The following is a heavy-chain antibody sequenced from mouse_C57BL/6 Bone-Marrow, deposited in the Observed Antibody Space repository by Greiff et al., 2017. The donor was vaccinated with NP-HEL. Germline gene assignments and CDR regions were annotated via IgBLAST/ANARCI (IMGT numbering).Heavy chain of an antibody. CDR2: IWGGGST. V-gene: IGHV2-6*01. CDR1: GFSLTSYG. J-gene: IGHJ4*01. CDR3: ARTSITTVVVSPYYYAMDY. D-gene: IGHD1-1*01. Sequence: GQREEAGPGLVAPSQSLSITCTVSGFSLTSYGVDWVRQSPGKGLEWLGVIWGGGSTNYNSAPKSRLSISKDNSKSQVFLTMNSLQTDDTAMYYCARTSITTVVVSPYYYAMDYWGQGTSVTVSS.